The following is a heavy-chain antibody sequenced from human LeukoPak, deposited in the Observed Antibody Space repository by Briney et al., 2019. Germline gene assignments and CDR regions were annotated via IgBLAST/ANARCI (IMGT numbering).Heavy chain of an antibody. J-gene: IGHJ4*02. CDR2: IYSGGST. V-gene: IGHV3-53*01. Sequence: AGGSLRLSCAVSGFIVSSNYMSWVRQAPGKGLEWVSVIYSGGSTYYADSVKGRFTISRDNSKNMLYLQMNSLRAEDTAVYYCASTHLGYCSSVSCQNDYWGQGTLVTVSS. CDR1: GFIVSSNY. CDR3: ASTHLGYCSSVSCQNDY. D-gene: IGHD2-15*01.